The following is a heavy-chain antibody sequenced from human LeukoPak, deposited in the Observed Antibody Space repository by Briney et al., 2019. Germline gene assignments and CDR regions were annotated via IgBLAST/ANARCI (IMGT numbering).Heavy chain of an antibody. J-gene: IGHJ4*02. V-gene: IGHV1-2*06. CDR1: GYTFTGYY. D-gene: IGHD6-6*01. CDR3: ARDGSSSGRDSYFDY. CDR2: INPNSGGT. Sequence: GASVKVSRKASGYTFTGYYMHWVRQAPGQGLEWMGRINPNSGGTNYAQKFQGRVTMTRDTSISTAYMELSRLRSDDTAVYYCARDGSSSGRDSYFDYWGQGTLVTVSS.